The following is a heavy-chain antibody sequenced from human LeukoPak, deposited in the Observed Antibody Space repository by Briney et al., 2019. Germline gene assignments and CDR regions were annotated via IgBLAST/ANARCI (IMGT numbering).Heavy chain of an antibody. D-gene: IGHD3-10*02. J-gene: IGHJ6*04. CDR3: AELGITMIGGV. V-gene: IGHV3-21*01. CDR2: ISSSSSYI. CDR1: GFTFSSYS. Sequence: DPGGSLRLSCAASGFTFSSYSMNWVRQAPGKGLEWLSSISSSSSYIYYADSVKGRFTISRDNAKNSLYLQMNSLRAEDTAVYYCAELGITMIGGVWGKGATVTISS.